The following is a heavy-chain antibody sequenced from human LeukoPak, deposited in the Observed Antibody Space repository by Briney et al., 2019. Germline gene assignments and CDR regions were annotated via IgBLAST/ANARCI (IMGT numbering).Heavy chain of an antibody. CDR1: GYTFTSYA. V-gene: IGHV1-3*01. CDR3: ARVQGLLWFGELFQ. J-gene: IGHJ4*02. Sequence: ASVKVSCKASGYTFTSYAMHWGRQAPGQRLEWMGWINAGNGNTKYSQKFQGRVTITRDTSASTAYMELSSLRSEDTAVYYCARVQGLLWFGELFQWGQGTLLTVSS. CDR2: INAGNGNT. D-gene: IGHD3-10*01.